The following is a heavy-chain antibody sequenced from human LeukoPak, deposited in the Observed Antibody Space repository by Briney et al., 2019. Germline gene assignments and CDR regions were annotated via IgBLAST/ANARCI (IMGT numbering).Heavy chain of an antibody. D-gene: IGHD6-13*01. V-gene: IGHV3-23*01. Sequence: RGSLRLSCAASGFTFSSYAMSWVRQAPGKGLEWVSAISVSGGSTYYADSVKGRFSISRDNSNNPLYLQMNSLRAEDAAVYYCAKSTSSWERVDYWGQGTLVTVSS. CDR2: ISVSGGST. CDR1: GFTFSSYA. CDR3: AKSTSSWERVDY. J-gene: IGHJ4*02.